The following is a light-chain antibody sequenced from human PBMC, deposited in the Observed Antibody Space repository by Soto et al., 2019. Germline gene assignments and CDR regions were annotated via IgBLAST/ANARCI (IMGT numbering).Light chain of an antibody. Sequence: QAVVTQAPSLTVSPGGTVTLTCASSTGAVTSGNFPTWFQQKPGQVPRALIYSTSSKHSWTPARFSGSLLGDKAALTLSGVQPEDEAEYYCLLFYGGAQVFGGGTKLTVL. CDR3: LLFYGGAQV. V-gene: IGLV7-43*01. CDR2: STS. CDR1: TGAVTSGNF. J-gene: IGLJ2*01.